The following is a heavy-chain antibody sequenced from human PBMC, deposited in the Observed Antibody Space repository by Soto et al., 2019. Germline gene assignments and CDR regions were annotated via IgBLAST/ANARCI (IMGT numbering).Heavy chain of an antibody. J-gene: IGHJ4*02. CDR1: GGTFSGYV. CDR3: ATHGLGVSSPPYFDN. D-gene: IGHD3-16*01. Sequence: QLVQSGSEVKKPGSSVKVSCQASGGTFSGYVVTWVRQAPGQGLEWMGEFVPLFGTTNYAPRFSGRITITAEESRSTAYMELRTLRSDDTAVYYCATHGLGVSSPPYFDNWGQGTLVTVSS. V-gene: IGHV1-69*01. CDR2: FVPLFGTT.